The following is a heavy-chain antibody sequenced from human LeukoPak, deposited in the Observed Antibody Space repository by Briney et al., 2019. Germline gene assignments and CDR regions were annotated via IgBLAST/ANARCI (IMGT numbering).Heavy chain of an antibody. Sequence: GGSLRLSCAASGFTFSSYKMNWVRRAPGKGPEWVSYISSSGSTIYYADSVKGRFTISRDNAKNSLYLQMNSLRAEDTAIYYCARSDAFDIWGQGTMVTVSS. V-gene: IGHV3-48*03. CDR2: ISSSGSTI. J-gene: IGHJ3*02. CDR1: GFTFSSYK. CDR3: ARSDAFDI.